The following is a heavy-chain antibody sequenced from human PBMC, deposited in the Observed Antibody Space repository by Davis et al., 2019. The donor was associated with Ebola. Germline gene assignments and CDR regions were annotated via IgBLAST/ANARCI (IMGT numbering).Heavy chain of an antibody. CDR2: IYYSGST. Sequence: MPGGSLRLSCAVYGGSFSGYYWSWIRQPPGKGLEWIGSIYYSGSTYYNPSLKSRVTISVDTSKNQFSLKLSSVTAADTAVYYCATIVPAARGLGFDPWGQGTLVTVSS. V-gene: IGHV4-34*01. D-gene: IGHD2-2*01. J-gene: IGHJ5*02. CDR3: ATIVPAARGLGFDP. CDR1: GGSFSGYY.